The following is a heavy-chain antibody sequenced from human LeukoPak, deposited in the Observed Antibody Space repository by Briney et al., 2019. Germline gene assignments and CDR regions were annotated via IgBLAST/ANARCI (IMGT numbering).Heavy chain of an antibody. V-gene: IGHV4-34*01. CDR3: ARDRIYGSGSDHFDY. Sequence: SETLSLTCAVYGGSFSGYYWSWIRQPPGKGLEWIGEINHSGITDYNPSLRSRVTISMDTSKNQFSLKLSSVTAADTAVYYCARDRIYGSGSDHFDYWGQGTLVTVSS. CDR2: INHSGIT. J-gene: IGHJ4*02. CDR1: GGSFSGYY. D-gene: IGHD3-10*01.